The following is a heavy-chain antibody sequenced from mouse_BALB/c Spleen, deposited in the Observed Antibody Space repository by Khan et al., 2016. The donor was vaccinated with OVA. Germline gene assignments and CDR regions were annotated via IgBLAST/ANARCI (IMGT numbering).Heavy chain of an antibody. CDR3: TRQLRLQGFPD. Sequence: EVQLQEPGPELVKPGASVKMSCMASGYTFTSYVIHWVRQKPGQDLEWIGYIYPYNDDTKYNEKFKGKATLTSDRSSSTAFMELSSLPSEDSAVYYCTRQLRLQGFPDWGQGTLVTVSA. CDR1: GYTFTSYV. V-gene: IGHV1S136*01. J-gene: IGHJ3*01. D-gene: IGHD1-2*01. CDR2: IYPYNDDT.